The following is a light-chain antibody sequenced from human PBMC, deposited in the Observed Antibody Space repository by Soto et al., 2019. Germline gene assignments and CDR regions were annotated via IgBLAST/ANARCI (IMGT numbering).Light chain of an antibody. CDR3: QHYNSYPWT. Sequence: DIQMTQSPSTLSASIGDRVTITCRASQTINNWLAWYQQKPGKAPNLLIYHASNLETGVPSRFSSSAFGTEFTLTISSLQPDDFATYYCQHYNSYPWTFGQGTKLEIK. CDR1: QTINNW. J-gene: IGKJ1*01. CDR2: HAS. V-gene: IGKV1-5*01.